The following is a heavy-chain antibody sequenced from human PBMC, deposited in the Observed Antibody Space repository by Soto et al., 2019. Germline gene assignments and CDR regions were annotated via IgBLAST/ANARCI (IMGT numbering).Heavy chain of an antibody. Sequence: QVQLVESGGGVVQPGRSLRLSCAASGFTFGRYGMHWVRQAPGKGLEWVAVIWYDGSNKYYADSVKGRFTISRDNSKNTLYLQMNSLGAEDTAVYYCGCGFDWLWGMAVWGQGTTVTVSS. D-gene: IGHD3-9*01. V-gene: IGHV3-33*01. CDR3: GCGFDWLWGMAV. CDR2: IWYDGSNK. J-gene: IGHJ6*02. CDR1: GFTFGRYG.